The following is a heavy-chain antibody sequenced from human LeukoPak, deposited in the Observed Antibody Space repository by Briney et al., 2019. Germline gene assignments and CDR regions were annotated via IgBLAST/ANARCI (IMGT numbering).Heavy chain of an antibody. CDR3: ARASIAAAGSFRRGWFDP. CDR1: GYTFTGYH. CDR2: INPNSGGT. J-gene: IGHJ5*02. V-gene: IGHV1-2*02. D-gene: IGHD6-13*01. Sequence: ASVKVSCKASGYTFTGYHMHWVRQAPGQGLEWMGWINPNSGGTNYAQKFQGRVTMTRDTSISTAYMELSRLRSDDTAVYYCARASIAAAGSFRRGWFDPWGQGTLVTVSS.